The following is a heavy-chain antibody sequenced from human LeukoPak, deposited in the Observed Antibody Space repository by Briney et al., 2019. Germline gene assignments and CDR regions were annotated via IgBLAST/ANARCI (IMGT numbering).Heavy chain of an antibody. J-gene: IGHJ6*03. V-gene: IGHV1-18*01. CDR1: GYTFNSYG. Sequence: GSSVKVSCKASGYTFNSYGINWVRQAPGQGLEWMGWISGYNGNTNYAQKLQGRVTMTTDTSTSTVYMELSSLRSEDTAVYYCARLGMRQQHPWSGSSYYYYYMDVWGKGTTVTVSS. CDR3: ARLGMRQQHPWSGSSYYYYYMDV. CDR2: ISGYNGNT. D-gene: IGHD6-13*01.